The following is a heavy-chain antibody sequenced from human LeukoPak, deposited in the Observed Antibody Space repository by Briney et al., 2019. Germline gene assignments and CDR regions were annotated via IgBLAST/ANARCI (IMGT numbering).Heavy chain of an antibody. J-gene: IGHJ4*02. D-gene: IGHD3-22*01. CDR1: GFTFSSYT. CDR2: INKDGGEK. V-gene: IGHV3-7*03. CDR3: VKDSNYDTSGHYY. Sequence: GGSLRLSCAASGFTFSSYTVSWVRQAPGKGLEWVANINKDGGEKYYVDSVKGRFTISRDNAKNSLYLQMNSLRADDTAVYYCVKDSNYDTSGHYYWGQGTLVTVSS.